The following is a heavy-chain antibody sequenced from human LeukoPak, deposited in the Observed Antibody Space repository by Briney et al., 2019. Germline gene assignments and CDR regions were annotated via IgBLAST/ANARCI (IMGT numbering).Heavy chain of an antibody. CDR1: GYTFTSYG. V-gene: IGHV1-18*01. D-gene: IGHD5-24*01. J-gene: IGHJ4*02. Sequence: ASVKVSCKASGYTFTSYGISWVRQAPGQGLEWMGWISAYNGNTNYAQKLQGRVTMTTDTSTSTAYMELRSLRSDDTAVYYCARAGPPLLVEMATINGEGDFDYWGQGTLVTVSS. CDR3: ARAGPPLLVEMATINGEGDFDY. CDR2: ISAYNGNT.